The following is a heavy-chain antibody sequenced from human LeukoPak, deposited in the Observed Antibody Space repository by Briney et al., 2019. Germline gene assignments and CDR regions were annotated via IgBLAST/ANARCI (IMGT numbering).Heavy chain of an antibody. J-gene: IGHJ5*02. Sequence: SETLSLTCTVSKGSISSSSDYWGWIRQPPGKGLEWIGSIYYSGITYYNPSLMSRVTISLDTSKNQFSLKLSSVTAADTAVYYCARVVAAAGNNWFDPWGQGTLVTVSS. CDR3: ARVVAAAGNNWFDP. V-gene: IGHV4-39*07. CDR1: KGSISSSSDY. D-gene: IGHD6-13*01. CDR2: IYYSGIT.